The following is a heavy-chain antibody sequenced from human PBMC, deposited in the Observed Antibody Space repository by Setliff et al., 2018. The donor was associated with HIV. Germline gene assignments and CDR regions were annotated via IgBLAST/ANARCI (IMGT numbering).Heavy chain of an antibody. V-gene: IGHV1-18*01. D-gene: IGHD3-9*01. CDR2: ISSYNGNT. CDR1: GYIFSTYG. Sequence: ASVKVSCKTSGYIFSTYGISWVRQALGQGLEWMGWISSYNGNTNYAQKFQGRVTMTTDTSTSTVYMELRSLRSDDTAVYYCARDLDILTGYYWGLDYWGQGTLVTVSS. J-gene: IGHJ4*02. CDR3: ARDLDILTGYYWGLDY.